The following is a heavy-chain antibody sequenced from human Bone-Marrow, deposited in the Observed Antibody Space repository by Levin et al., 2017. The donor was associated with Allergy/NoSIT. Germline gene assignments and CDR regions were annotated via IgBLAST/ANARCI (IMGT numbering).Heavy chain of an antibody. D-gene: IGHD6-13*01. Sequence: GESLKISCSASGFIFSYFGIHWVRQSPGEGLEWVASIRYGESDKFYADSVKGRFTISRDNSRNTVDLQMNSLRAEDTAVYYCARDGLPGTAAIGRRGSGLVTPPNNWLDPWGQGILVTVSS. CDR1: GFIFSYFG. J-gene: IGHJ5*02. V-gene: IGHV3-30*02. CDR2: IRYGESDK. CDR3: ARDGLPGTAAIGRRGSGLVTPPNNWLDP.